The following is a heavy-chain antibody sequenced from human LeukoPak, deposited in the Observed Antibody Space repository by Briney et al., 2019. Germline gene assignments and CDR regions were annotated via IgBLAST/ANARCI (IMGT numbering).Heavy chain of an antibody. CDR2: ISYDGSNK. Sequence: GGSLRLSCAASGFTFSSYGMHWVRQAAGKGLEWVAVISYDGSNKYYADSVKGRFTISRDNSKNTLYLQMNSLRAEDTAVYYCAALCGGDCYSAFDIWGQGTMVTVSS. D-gene: IGHD2-21*02. CDR3: AALCGGDCYSAFDI. V-gene: IGHV3-30*03. CDR1: GFTFSSYG. J-gene: IGHJ3*02.